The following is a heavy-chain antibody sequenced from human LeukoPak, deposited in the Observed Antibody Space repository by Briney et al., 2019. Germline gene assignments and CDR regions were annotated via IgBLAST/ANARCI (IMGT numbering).Heavy chain of an antibody. D-gene: IGHD3-9*01. Sequence: GGSLRLSCAASGFTFSSYAMGWVRQAPGKGLEWVSAISGSGGSTYYADSVKGRFTISRDNSKNTLYLQTNSLRAEDTAVYYCAKVTEIRYFDWLLDYWGQGTLVTVSS. CDR2: ISGSGGST. CDR3: AKVTEIRYFDWLLDY. J-gene: IGHJ4*02. CDR1: GFTFSSYA. V-gene: IGHV3-23*01.